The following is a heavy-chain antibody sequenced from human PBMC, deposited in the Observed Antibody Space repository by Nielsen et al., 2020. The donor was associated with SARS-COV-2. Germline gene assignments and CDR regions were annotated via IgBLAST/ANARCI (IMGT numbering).Heavy chain of an antibody. V-gene: IGHV3-21*06. D-gene: IGHD1-26*01. J-gene: IGHJ4*02. CDR1: GFTFSGYS. CDR2: ISSSSSYI. Sequence: GESLKISCAASGFTFSGYSMNWVRQAPGKGLEWVSSISSSSSYIYYADSVKGRFTISRDNAKNLLYLQMNSLRAEDTAVYYCAIEGYSGSYLAYWGQGTLVTVSS. CDR3: AIEGYSGSYLAY.